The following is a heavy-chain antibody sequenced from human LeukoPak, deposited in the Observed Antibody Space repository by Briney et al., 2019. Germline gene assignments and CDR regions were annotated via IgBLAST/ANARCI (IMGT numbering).Heavy chain of an antibody. CDR1: GGTFSSYA. V-gene: IGHV1-69*13. CDR3: ARRLLGTTGTTLGYYGMDV. D-gene: IGHD1-1*01. Sequence: SVKVSCKASGGTFSSYAINWVRQAPGQGLEWMGGIIPIFGTANYAQKFQGRVTITADESTSTAYMELSSLRSEDTAVYYCARRLLGTTGTTLGYYGMDVWGQGTTVTVSS. CDR2: IIPIFGTA. J-gene: IGHJ6*02.